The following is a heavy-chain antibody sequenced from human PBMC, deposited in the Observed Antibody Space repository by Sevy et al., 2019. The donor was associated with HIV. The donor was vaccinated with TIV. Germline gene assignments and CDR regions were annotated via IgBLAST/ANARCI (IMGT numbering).Heavy chain of an antibody. CDR2: FSFGCGRI. CDR1: GFTFAKYS. Sequence: QQLGGLRLSCAASGFTFAKYSMSWVRQAPGKGLEWVSTFSFGCGRINYADSVKGRFTISRDDSKNTLFLQMNSLRAEDTATYFCAREGCTQPHDYWGQGTLVTVSS. V-gene: IGHV3-23*01. CDR3: AREGCTQPHDY. J-gene: IGHJ4*02. D-gene: IGHD2-8*01.